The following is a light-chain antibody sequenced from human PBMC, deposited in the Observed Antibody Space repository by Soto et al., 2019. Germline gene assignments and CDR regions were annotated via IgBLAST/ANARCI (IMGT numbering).Light chain of an antibody. J-gene: IGLJ1*01. V-gene: IGLV2-14*03. CDR2: DVT. CDR1: GSDIGSYNY. CDR3: NSYTSASTYV. Sequence: QSALTQPASVSGSPGQSITISCTGTGSDIGSYNYVSWYQHHPGKVPKFIIYDVTNRPSGVSDRVSGSKSGNTASLTISGLQAEYEADYYCNSYTSASTYVFGTGTKVTVL.